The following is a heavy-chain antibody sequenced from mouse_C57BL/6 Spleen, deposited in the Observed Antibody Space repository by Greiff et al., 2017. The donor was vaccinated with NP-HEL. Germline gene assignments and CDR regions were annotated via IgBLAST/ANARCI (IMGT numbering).Heavy chain of an antibody. CDR1: GYTFTDHT. D-gene: IGHD1-1*01. CDR2: IYPRDGST. Sequence: QLQQSDAELVKPGASVKISCKVSGYTFTDHTIHWMKQRPEQGLEWIGYIYPRDGSTKYNEKFKGKATLTADKSSSTAYMQLNSLTSEDSAVYFCARNPNYYGSSYDYFDYWGQGTTRTVSS. CDR3: ARNPNYYGSSYDYFDY. J-gene: IGHJ2*01. V-gene: IGHV1-78*01.